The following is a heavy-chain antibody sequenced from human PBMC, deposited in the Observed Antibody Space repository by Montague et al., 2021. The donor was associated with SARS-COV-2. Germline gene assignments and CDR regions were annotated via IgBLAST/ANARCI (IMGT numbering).Heavy chain of an antibody. V-gene: IGHV4-39*01. CDR2: IYYSGST. J-gene: IGHJ6*01. CDR3: SSQPVLRYFDWLSAAYGMEV. Sequence: IYYSGSTYYNPSLKSRVTISVDTSKNQFSLKLSSVTAADTAVYYCSSQPVLRYFDWLSAAYGMEVGGKGTT. D-gene: IGHD3-9*01.